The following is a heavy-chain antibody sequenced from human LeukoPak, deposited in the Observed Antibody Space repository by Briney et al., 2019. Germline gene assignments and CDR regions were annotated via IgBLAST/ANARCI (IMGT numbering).Heavy chain of an antibody. CDR1: GGTFSSYA. CDR3: ARALSSGSYYVAFDI. V-gene: IGHV1-69*13. CDR2: IIPIFGTA. D-gene: IGHD1-26*01. J-gene: IGHJ3*02. Sequence: SVKVSCKASGGTFSSYAISWVRQAPGQGLEWMGGIIPIFGTANYAQKFQGRVTITADESTSTAYMELSSLRSDDTAVYYCARALSSGSYYVAFDIWGQGTMVTVSS.